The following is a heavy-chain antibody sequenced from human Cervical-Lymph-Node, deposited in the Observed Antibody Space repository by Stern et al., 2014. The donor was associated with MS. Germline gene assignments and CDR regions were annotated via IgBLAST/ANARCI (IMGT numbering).Heavy chain of an antibody. CDR1: GGTFSGLA. D-gene: IGHD4-17*01. Sequence: QVQLVQSGAEVKKPGSSVKVSCKASGGTFSGLALNWVRQAPGQGLEWVGGIIPILATPNYAQKFRGRVTITADASTSTVYMELGSLRSDDTAVYYCATPTTVTVDVWGQGTTVTVSS. CDR2: IIPILATP. V-gene: IGHV1-69*01. J-gene: IGHJ6*02. CDR3: ATPTTVTVDV.